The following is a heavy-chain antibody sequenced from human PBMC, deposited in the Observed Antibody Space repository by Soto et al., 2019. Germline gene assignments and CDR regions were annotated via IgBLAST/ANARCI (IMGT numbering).Heavy chain of an antibody. J-gene: IGHJ4*02. CDR1: GYTFTSYA. D-gene: IGHD2-2*02. Sequence: QVQLVQSGAEVKKPGASVKVSCKASGYTFTSYAMHWVRQAPGQRLEWMGWINAGNGNTKYAQKIQGRVTITRDTSASTAYMELSSLRSDDTAVYYCARSFTVPAAIDYWGQGTLVTVSS. CDR3: ARSFTVPAAIDY. CDR2: INAGNGNT. V-gene: IGHV1-3*01.